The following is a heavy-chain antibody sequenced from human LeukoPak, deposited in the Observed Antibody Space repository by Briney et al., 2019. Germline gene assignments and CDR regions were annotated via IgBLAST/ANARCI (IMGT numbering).Heavy chain of an antibody. CDR2: ISDNGGRT. CDR3: ASGRQLGY. D-gene: IGHD6-13*01. Sequence: PGGSLRLSCAASGFTFSGYAMSWVRQAPGKGLEWVSTISDNGGRTYYADSVKGRFTISRDNSKNTLFLQMNSLRVEDTAIYYCASGRQLGYWGQGTLATVSA. V-gene: IGHV3-23*01. J-gene: IGHJ4*02. CDR1: GFTFSGYA.